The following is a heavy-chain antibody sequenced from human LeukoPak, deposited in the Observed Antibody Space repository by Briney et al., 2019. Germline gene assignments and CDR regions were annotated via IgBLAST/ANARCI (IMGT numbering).Heavy chain of an antibody. D-gene: IGHD3-10*01. CDR2: IKSRSDAGTT. CDR3: TTDLGITMIRGVFVF. Sequence: GGSLRLSCAASRFTFSNAWMTWVRQAPGKGLEWVGRIKSRSDAGTTDYAAPVKGRFTISRDDSKNTLYLQMNSLKTEDTAVYYCTTDLGITMIRGVFVFWGQGTLVTVSS. J-gene: IGHJ4*02. V-gene: IGHV3-15*01. CDR1: RFTFSNAW.